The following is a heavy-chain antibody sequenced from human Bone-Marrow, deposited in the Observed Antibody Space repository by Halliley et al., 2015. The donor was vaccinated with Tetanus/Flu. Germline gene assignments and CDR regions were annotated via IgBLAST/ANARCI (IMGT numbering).Heavy chain of an antibody. Sequence: TLSLTCTVSGDSIIATTYYWAWIRQPPGKGLEWIGSFYYGGGTYYNPSLESRVTISVDTSKNQLSLRVHSVTAADTAVFYCARLVVPASYYDNWGQGTLVTFSS. J-gene: IGHJ4*02. D-gene: IGHD2-15*01. V-gene: IGHV4-39*01. CDR2: FYYGGGT. CDR3: ARLVVPASYYDN. CDR1: GDSIIATTYY.